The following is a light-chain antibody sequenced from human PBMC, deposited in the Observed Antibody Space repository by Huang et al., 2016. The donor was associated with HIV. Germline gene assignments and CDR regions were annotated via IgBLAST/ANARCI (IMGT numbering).Light chain of an antibody. J-gene: IGKJ5*01. V-gene: IGKV3-11*01. CDR3: QQRSNWPA. CDR1: QSVSSY. CDR2: DVS. Sequence: EIVLTQSPATLSLSPGERATLSCRASQSVSSYLAWYQHKPGQAPRLLIYDVSNRATGIPGRFSGSGSGTDFNLNISSLEPEDFAVYYCQQRSNWPAFGQGTRLEIK.